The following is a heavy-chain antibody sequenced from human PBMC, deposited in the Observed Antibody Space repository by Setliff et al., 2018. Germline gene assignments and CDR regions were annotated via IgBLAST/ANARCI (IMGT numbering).Heavy chain of an antibody. J-gene: IGHJ5*02. CDR3: ARSRSNFWSGHFNWFDP. CDR1: GYRFTSYW. Sequence: GESLTLSCKGSGYRFTSYWIGWVRQMPGKGLEWMGIIYPGDSDTRYSPSFQGQVTISADKSISTAYLQWSSLKASDTAMYYCARSRSNFWSGHFNWFDPWGQGTLVTVSS. CDR2: IYPGDSDT. V-gene: IGHV5-51*01. D-gene: IGHD3-3*01.